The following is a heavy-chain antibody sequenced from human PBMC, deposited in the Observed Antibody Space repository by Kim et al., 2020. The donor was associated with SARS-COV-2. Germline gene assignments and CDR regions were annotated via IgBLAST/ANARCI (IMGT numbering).Heavy chain of an antibody. V-gene: IGHV4-34*01. J-gene: IGHJ4*02. CDR1: GGSFSGYY. CDR2: INHSGST. D-gene: IGHD3-22*01. CDR3: ARSMRWAVDNMHFDY. Sequence: SETLSLTCAVYGGSFSGYYWSWIRQPPGKGLEWIGEINHSGSTNYNPSLKSRVTISVDTSKNQFSLKLSSVTAADTAVYYCARSMRWAVDNMHFDYWGQGTLVTVSS.